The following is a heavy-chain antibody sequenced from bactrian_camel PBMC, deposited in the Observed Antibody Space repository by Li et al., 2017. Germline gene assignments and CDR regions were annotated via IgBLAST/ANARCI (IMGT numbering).Heavy chain of an antibody. J-gene: IGHJ4*01. CDR2: LFTRDAST. D-gene: IGHD2*01. V-gene: IGHV3S1*01. Sequence: HVQLVESGGGLVQPGGSLRLSCAASLNPDSDYCLGWFRQIRGKEREGVALLFTRDASTYYGDSAKGRFTISRDDAKNVLYLQLDALKSEDTATYYCEWALHDLGQGTQVTVS. CDR1: LNPDSDYC.